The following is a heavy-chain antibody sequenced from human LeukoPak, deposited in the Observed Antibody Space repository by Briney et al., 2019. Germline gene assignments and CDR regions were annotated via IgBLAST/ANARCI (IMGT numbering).Heavy chain of an antibody. CDR2: IYTSGST. CDR1: GGSISSGSYY. CDR3: ARHECSGGSCSFDP. J-gene: IGHJ5*02. D-gene: IGHD2-15*01. Sequence: PSQTLSLTCTVSGGSISSGSYYWSWIRQPAGKGLEWIGRIYTSGSTNYNPSLKSRVTISVDTSKNQFSLKLSSVTAADTAVYYCARHECSGGSCSFDPWGQGTLVTVSS. V-gene: IGHV4-61*02.